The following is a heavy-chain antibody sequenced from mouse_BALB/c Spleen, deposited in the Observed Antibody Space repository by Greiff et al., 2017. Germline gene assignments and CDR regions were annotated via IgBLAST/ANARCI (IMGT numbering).Heavy chain of an antibody. CDR1: GFTFSSFG. D-gene: IGHD2-10*01. CDR2: ISSGSSTI. CDR3: ARAYYGNYYYAMDY. J-gene: IGHJ4*01. Sequence: DVKLVESGGGLVKPGGSLKLSCAASGFTFSSFGMHWVRQAPEKGLEWVAYISSGSSTIYYADTVKGRFTISRDNPKNTLFLQMTSLRSEDTAMYYCARAYYGNYYYAMDYWGQGTSVTVSS. V-gene: IGHV5-17*02.